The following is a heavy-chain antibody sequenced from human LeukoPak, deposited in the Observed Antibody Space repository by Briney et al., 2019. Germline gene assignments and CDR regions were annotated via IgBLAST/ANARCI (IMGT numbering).Heavy chain of an antibody. CDR3: ARDVRYYDRNGNWDSWFDP. D-gene: IGHD3-22*01. Sequence: NASETLSLTCNVSGVSITSFYWTWIRLSAGKGLEWIGRIQTNEMGEYNPSFKTRVTMSMDRSRNHLSLKLTSLTAADSAVYFCARDVRYYDRNGNWDSWFDPWGQGTQVTVSS. CDR2: IQTNEMG. CDR1: GVSITSFY. V-gene: IGHV4-4*07. J-gene: IGHJ5*02.